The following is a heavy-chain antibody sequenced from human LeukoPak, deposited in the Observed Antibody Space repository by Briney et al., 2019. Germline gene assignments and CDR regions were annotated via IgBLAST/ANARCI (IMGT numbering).Heavy chain of an antibody. D-gene: IGHD3-16*01. CDR1: GFTFGSYA. CDR2: ISSGSSFI. CDR3: ARDQGGERWFDP. J-gene: IGHJ5*02. V-gene: IGHV3-21*01. Sequence: GGSLRLSCAASGFTFGSYAMNWVRQAKGKGLEWVSSISSGSSFIYYADSVKGRLTISRDNAKNSLYLQMNSLRAEDTAIYYCARDQGGERWFDPWGQGTLVTVYS.